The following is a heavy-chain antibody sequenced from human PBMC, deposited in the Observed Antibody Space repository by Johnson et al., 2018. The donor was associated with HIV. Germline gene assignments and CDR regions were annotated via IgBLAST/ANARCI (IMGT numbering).Heavy chain of an antibody. V-gene: IGHV3-7*05. D-gene: IGHD3-22*01. J-gene: IGHJ3*02. CDR3: ARDRRNYFDSSGYPDYDAFDI. Sequence: VQLVESGGGVVQPGRSLRLSCAASGFTFSNYAIHWVRQAPGPGLEWVANITQDGSEKYYVDSVKGRFTISRDNAKNSLYLQMNSLRAEDTALYSGARDRRNYFDSSGYPDYDAFDIWGQGTMVTVSS. CDR2: ITQDGSEK. CDR1: GFTFSNYA.